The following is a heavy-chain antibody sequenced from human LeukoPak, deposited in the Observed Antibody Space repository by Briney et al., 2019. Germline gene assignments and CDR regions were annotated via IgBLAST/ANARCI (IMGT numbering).Heavy chain of an antibody. Sequence: GGSLRLSCAASGFTFSTHNMNWVRQAPGKGLEWVSSISSGGSYIFYADSVKGQFTISRDNTKNSLYLQMNSLRAEDTAVYYCATYSGTYRDYWGQGTLVTVSS. CDR3: ATYSGTYRDY. V-gene: IGHV3-21*01. D-gene: IGHD1-26*01. CDR2: ISSGGSYI. CDR1: GFTFSTHN. J-gene: IGHJ4*02.